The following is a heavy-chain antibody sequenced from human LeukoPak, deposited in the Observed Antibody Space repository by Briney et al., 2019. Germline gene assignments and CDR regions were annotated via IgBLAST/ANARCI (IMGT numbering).Heavy chain of an antibody. V-gene: IGHV3-30*02. CDR2: IGYDGRNK. CDR1: GFTFSSYG. J-gene: IGHJ3*02. D-gene: IGHD1-1*01. CDR3: AREGTDAFDI. Sequence: PGGSLRLSCAASGFTFSSYGMHWVRQAPGKGLEWVAFIGYDGRNKYYGDSVKGRFTISRDNSKSTLYLQMNSLRGEDTAVYYCAREGTDAFDIWGQGTMVTVSS.